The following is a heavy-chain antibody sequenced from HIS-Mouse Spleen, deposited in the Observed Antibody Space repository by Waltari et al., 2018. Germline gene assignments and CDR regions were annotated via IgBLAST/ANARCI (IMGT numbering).Heavy chain of an antibody. Sequence: QVQLVESGGGVGQPGRSLRLSCAAAGFTFSSAGMHWVRQATGKGLEWVAVISYDGSNKYYADSVKGRFTISRDNSKNTLYLQMNSLRAEDTAVYYCAKDKHHAFDYWGQGTLVTVSS. CDR3: AKDKHHAFDY. CDR1: GFTFSSAG. CDR2: ISYDGSNK. J-gene: IGHJ4*02. V-gene: IGHV3-30*18.